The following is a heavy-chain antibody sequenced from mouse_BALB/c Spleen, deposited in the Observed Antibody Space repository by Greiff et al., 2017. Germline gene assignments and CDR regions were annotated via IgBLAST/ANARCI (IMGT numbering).Heavy chain of an antibody. CDR3: AQGWFAY. V-gene: IGHV5-12-2*01. CDR2: ISNGGGST. J-gene: IGHJ3*01. CDR1: GFTFSSYT. Sequence: EVKLVESGGGLVQPGGSLKLPCAASGFTFSSYTMSWVRQTPEKRLEWVAYISNGGGSTYYPDTVKGRFTISRDNAKNTLYLQMSSLKSEDTAMYYCAQGWFAYWGQGTLVTVSA.